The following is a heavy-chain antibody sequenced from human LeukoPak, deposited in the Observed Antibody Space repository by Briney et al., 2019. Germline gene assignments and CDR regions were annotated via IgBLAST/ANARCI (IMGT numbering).Heavy chain of an antibody. V-gene: IGHV4-4*02. CDR1: GGSISSDNW. J-gene: IGHJ4*02. CDR2: IYHSGST. Sequence: SETLSLTCAVSGGSISSDNWWTWVRQPPGKGLEWIGEIYHSGSTNYNPSLRSRVTLSVDKSKNQFSLKLTSVTAADTAVYYCARGPSVAAHLDYWGQGTLVTVSS. D-gene: IGHD5-12*01. CDR3: ARGPSVAAHLDY.